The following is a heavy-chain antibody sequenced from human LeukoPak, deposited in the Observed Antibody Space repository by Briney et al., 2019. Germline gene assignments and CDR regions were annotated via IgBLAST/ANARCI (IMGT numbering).Heavy chain of an antibody. CDR3: ARVVVPAAISPVYAFDI. Sequence: GGSLRLSCAVSGFTFSIYSMNWVRQAPGKGLEWVSSISSNSYYIYYTDSVKGRFTISRDNAKNSLYLQMNSLRAEDTAVYYCARVVVPAAISPVYAFDIWGQGTMVTVSS. CDR1: GFTFSIYS. J-gene: IGHJ3*02. D-gene: IGHD2-2*02. V-gene: IGHV3-21*01. CDR2: ISSNSYYI.